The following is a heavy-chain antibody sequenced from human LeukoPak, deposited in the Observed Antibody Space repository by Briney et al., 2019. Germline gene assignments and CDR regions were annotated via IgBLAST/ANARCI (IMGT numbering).Heavy chain of an antibody. CDR3: AREQLGMDV. Sequence: GGSLRLSCAASGFTFSDYAMNWVRQAPGKGLEWVSTLRGSDGNTFYTDSVKGRFTISRDNSKDTLYLQMNSLRAEDTAVYYCAREQLGMDVWGQGTTVTVSS. CDR1: GFTFSDYA. J-gene: IGHJ6*02. V-gene: IGHV3-23*01. CDR2: LRGSDGNT. D-gene: IGHD3-10*01.